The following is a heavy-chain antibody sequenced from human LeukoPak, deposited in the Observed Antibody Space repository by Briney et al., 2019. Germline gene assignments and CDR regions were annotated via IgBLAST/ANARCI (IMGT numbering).Heavy chain of an antibody. Sequence: PSETLSLTCTVSGGSISSSSYYWGWIRQPPGKGLEWIGSIYYSGSTYYNPSLKSRVTISVDTSKNQFSLKLSSVTAADTAVHYCARHPWDCSGYYLDYWGQGTLVTVSS. CDR3: ARHPWDCSGYYLDY. D-gene: IGHD3-22*01. CDR2: IYYSGST. CDR1: GGSISSSSYY. J-gene: IGHJ4*02. V-gene: IGHV4-39*01.